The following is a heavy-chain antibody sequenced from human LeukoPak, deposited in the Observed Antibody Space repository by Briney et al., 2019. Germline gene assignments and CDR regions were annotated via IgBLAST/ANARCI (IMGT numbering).Heavy chain of an antibody. CDR1: GFTFSSYA. CDR2: ISGSGDST. D-gene: IGHD3-22*01. J-gene: IGHJ1*01. V-gene: IGHV3-23*01. Sequence: GGSLRLSCAASGFTFSSYAVTWVRQAPGKGLEWVSVISGSGDSTYYADSVKGRFTISRDNSKNTLYLQMNSLRAEDTAVYYCAKGDYDDSSGYRPIQHWGQGTLVTVSS. CDR3: AKGDYDDSSGYRPIQH.